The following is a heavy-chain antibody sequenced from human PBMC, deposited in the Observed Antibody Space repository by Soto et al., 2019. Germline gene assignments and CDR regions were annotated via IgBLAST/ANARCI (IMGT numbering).Heavy chain of an antibody. D-gene: IGHD1-1*01. V-gene: IGHV4-59*01. J-gene: IGHJ4*02. CDR3: ARGDNWRSTTFDY. CDR1: GGSISSYY. Sequence: ETLSLTCTVSGGSISSYYWSWIRQPPGKGLEWIGYIYYSGSTNYNPSLKSRVTISVDTSKNQFSLKLSSVTAADTAVYYCARGDNWRSTTFDYWGQGTLVTVSS. CDR2: IYYSGST.